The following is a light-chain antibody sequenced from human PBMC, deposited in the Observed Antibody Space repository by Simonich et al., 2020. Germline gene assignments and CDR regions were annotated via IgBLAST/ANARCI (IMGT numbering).Light chain of an antibody. CDR2: EGS. CDR3: CSYAGSSNVV. CDR1: SSEVGSYNL. V-gene: IGLV2-23*01. J-gene: IGLJ2*01. Sequence: QSALTQPASVSGSPGQSITISCPGTSSEVGSYNLVSWYQQHPGKAPKRMIYEGSQRPSGVSNRFSGSKSGNTASLTISGLQAEDEADYYCCSYAGSSNVVFGGGTKLTVL.